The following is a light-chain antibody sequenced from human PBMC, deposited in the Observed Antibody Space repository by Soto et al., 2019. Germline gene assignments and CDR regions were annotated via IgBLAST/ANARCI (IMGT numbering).Light chain of an antibody. Sequence: IQMTQSPSSLSASVGGGVTITCRASQDIRTYLNWYQQKPGKAPKLLISAASSLQSGVPSRFSARGSGTDFTLTISTLQPEDFATYYCQQSFSTLLITFGQGTRLEVK. V-gene: IGKV1-39*01. CDR2: AAS. CDR1: QDIRTY. J-gene: IGKJ5*01. CDR3: QQSFSTLLIT.